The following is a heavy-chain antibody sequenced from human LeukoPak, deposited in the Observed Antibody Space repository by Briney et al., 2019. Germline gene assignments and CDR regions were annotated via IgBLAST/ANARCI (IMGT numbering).Heavy chain of an antibody. Sequence: GGSLRLSCAASGFTFSSYDMHWVRQAPGKGLEWVAVISYDGSNKYYADSVKGRFTISRDNSKNTLYLQMNSLRAEDTAVYYCANKGLLWFGDPPAFDIWGQVTMVTVSS. CDR2: ISYDGSNK. CDR1: GFTFSSYD. V-gene: IGHV3-30*18. CDR3: ANKGLLWFGDPPAFDI. D-gene: IGHD3-10*01. J-gene: IGHJ3*02.